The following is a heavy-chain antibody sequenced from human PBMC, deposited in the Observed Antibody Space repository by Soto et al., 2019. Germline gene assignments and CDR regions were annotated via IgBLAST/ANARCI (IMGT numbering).Heavy chain of an antibody. Sequence: ASVKGSCKASGYTFTSYAMHWVRQAPGQRLEWMGWINAGNGNTKYSQKFQGRVTITRDTSASTAYMELSSLRSEDTAVYYCAGSVSGYYNWFDPWVQGTLVTGSS. J-gene: IGHJ5*02. V-gene: IGHV1-3*01. CDR1: GYTFTSYA. CDR2: INAGNGNT. CDR3: AGSVSGYYNWFDP. D-gene: IGHD5-12*01.